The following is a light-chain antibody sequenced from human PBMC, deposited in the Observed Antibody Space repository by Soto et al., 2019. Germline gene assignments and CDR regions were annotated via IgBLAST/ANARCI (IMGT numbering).Light chain of an antibody. V-gene: IGLV2-14*01. CDR3: SSYTSSGTLFV. CDR2: EVS. J-gene: IGLJ1*01. CDR1: SSDVGGYNY. Sequence: QSALTQPASVSGSDGQSITISCTGTSSDVGGYNYVSWYQQHPGKAPKVMIYEVSNRPSGVSIRFSGSKSGNTASLTISGLQGDDEADYYCSSYTSSGTLFVFGPGTKLTVL.